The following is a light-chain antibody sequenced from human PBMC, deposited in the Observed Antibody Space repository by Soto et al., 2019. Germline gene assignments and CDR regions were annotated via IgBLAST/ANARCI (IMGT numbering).Light chain of an antibody. V-gene: IGKV3-15*01. CDR2: DAS. Sequence: EIVMTQSPATLSVSPGGRATLSCRASQSVSSNLAWYQQKPGQAPRLLIYDASTRATGIPARFSGSGSGTEVSLTIISLQAQDVAVYYCQRYNSRPPMYTFGQGTKLEIK. J-gene: IGKJ2*01. CDR3: QRYNSRPPMYT. CDR1: QSVSSN.